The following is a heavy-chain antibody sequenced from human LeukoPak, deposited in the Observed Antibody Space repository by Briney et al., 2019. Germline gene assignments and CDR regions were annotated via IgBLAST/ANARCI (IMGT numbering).Heavy chain of an antibody. D-gene: IGHD6-13*01. CDR1: GFTFSSYA. CDR2: ISGSGGST. CDR3: AKVDGAAGPYYYYGMDV. Sequence: GGSLRLSCAASGFTFSSYAMSWVRQAPGKGLEWVSAISGSGGSTYYADSVKGRFTISRDNSENTLYLQMNSLRAEDTAVYYCAKVDGAAGPYYYYGMDVWGQGTTVTVSS. J-gene: IGHJ6*02. V-gene: IGHV3-23*01.